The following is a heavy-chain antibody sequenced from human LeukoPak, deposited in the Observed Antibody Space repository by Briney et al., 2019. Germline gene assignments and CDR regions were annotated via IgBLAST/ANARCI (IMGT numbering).Heavy chain of an antibody. CDR2: IIPIFGTA. CDR3: ARSSRKVHGPGSPPGY. V-gene: IGHV1-69*06. D-gene: IGHD3-10*01. CDR1: GGTFSSYA. J-gene: IGHJ4*02. Sequence: AASVKVSCKASGGTFSSYAISWVRQAPGQGLEWMGGIIPIFGTANYAQKFQGRVTITADKSTSTAYMELSSLRSEDTAVYYCARSSRKVHGPGSPPGYWGQGTLVTVSS.